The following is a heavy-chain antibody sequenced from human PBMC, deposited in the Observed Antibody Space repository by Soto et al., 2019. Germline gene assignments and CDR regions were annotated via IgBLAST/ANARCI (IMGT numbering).Heavy chain of an antibody. CDR1: SISTYY. CDR2: IHYNGST. Sequence: SETLSLTCTVDSISTYYWNWIRQPPGKGLEWIGYIHYNGSTKYNPSLKSRVTMSVDTSKNQFSLKLISVTAADTAKYFCAREGNLGRWLQPLDFWGQGTLVTVSS. D-gene: IGHD5-12*01. J-gene: IGHJ4*02. CDR3: AREGNLGRWLQPLDF. V-gene: IGHV4-59*01.